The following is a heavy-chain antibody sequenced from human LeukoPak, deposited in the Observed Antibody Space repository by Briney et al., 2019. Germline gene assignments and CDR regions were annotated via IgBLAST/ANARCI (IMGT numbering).Heavy chain of an antibody. J-gene: IGHJ4*02. Sequence: PGEALKISCKGSGYRFTTYWIGWVRQMPGKGLEWMGIIYPGDSDTRYSPSFQGQVTISADKSIGTAYLQWSSLKASDTAMYYCTRHPDYGGNSDLWGQGTLVTVSS. D-gene: IGHD4-23*01. CDR1: GYRFTTYW. CDR3: TRHPDYGGNSDL. CDR2: IYPGDSDT. V-gene: IGHV5-51*01.